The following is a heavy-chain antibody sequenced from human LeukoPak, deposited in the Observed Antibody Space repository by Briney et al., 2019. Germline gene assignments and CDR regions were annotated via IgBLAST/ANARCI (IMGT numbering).Heavy chain of an antibody. V-gene: IGHV1-2*02. Sequence: ASVKVSCKASGYTFTGCYMHWVRQAPGQGLEWMGWINPNSGGTNYAQKFQGRVTMTRDTSISTAYMELSRLRSDDTAVYYCARLIPHGRITMVRANNWFDPWGQGTLVTVSS. J-gene: IGHJ5*02. CDR3: ARLIPHGRITMVRANNWFDP. CDR2: INPNSGGT. CDR1: GYTFTGCY. D-gene: IGHD3-10*01.